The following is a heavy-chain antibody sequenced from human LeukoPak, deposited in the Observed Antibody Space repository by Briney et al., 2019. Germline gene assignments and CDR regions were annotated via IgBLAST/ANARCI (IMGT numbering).Heavy chain of an antibody. V-gene: IGHV3-30*02. CDR3: AKARGGYDSSGYLDY. D-gene: IGHD3-22*01. J-gene: IGHJ4*02. CDR1: GFTFSSYG. CDR2: IRYDGSNK. Sequence: GGSLRLSCAASGFTFSSYGMHWVRQAPGKGLEWVAFIRYDGSNKYYADSVKGRFTISRDNSKNALYLQMNSLRAEDTAVYYCAKARGGYDSSGYLDYWGQGTLVTVSS.